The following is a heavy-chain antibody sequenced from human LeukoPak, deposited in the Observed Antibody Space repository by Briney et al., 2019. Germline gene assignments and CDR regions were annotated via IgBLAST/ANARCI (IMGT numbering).Heavy chain of an antibody. J-gene: IGHJ4*02. D-gene: IGHD3-10*01. CDR1: GFTFSSYA. CDR3: AKDRRHYYGSGSYPN. CDR2: ISGSGGST. Sequence: PGGSLRLSCAASGFTFSSYAMSWVRQAPGKGLEWVSAISGSGGSTYYADSVKGRFTISRDNSKNTLYLQMNSLRAEDTAVYYCAKDRRHYYGSGSYPNWGQGTLVTVSS. V-gene: IGHV3-23*01.